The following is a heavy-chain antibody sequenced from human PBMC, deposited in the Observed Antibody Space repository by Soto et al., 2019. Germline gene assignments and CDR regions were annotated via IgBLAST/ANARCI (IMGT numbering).Heavy chain of an antibody. Sequence: SETLSLTCAVSGGSISSSNWWSWVRQPPGKGLEWIGEIYHSGSTNYNPSLKSRVTISVDKSKNQFSLKLSSVTAADTAVYYCARVKYCSGGSCPENPENYFDYWGQGTLVTVSS. CDR3: ARVKYCSGGSCPENPENYFDY. V-gene: IGHV4-4*02. CDR1: GGSISSSNW. J-gene: IGHJ4*02. D-gene: IGHD2-15*01. CDR2: IYHSGST.